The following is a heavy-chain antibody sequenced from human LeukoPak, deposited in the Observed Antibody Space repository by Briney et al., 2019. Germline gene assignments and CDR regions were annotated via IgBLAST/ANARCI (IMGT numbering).Heavy chain of an antibody. J-gene: IGHJ4*02. CDR1: GFTFSSYG. V-gene: IGHV3-30*18. CDR3: AKGRPQGGPFDY. D-gene: IGHD6-6*01. Sequence: GGSLRLSCAASGFTFSSYGMHWVGQAPGKGLEWVAVISYDGSNKYYADSVKGRFTISRDNSKTTLYLQMNSLRAEDTAVYYCAKGRPQGGPFDYWGQGTLVTVSS. CDR2: ISYDGSNK.